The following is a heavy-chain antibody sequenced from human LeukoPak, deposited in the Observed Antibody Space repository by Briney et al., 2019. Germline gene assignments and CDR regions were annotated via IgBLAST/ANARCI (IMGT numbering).Heavy chain of an antibody. CDR1: GFIFSNYA. CDR2: LRGDGET. CDR3: AKANWVSGADAVW. J-gene: IGHJ4*02. Sequence: PGGSLRLSCAASGFIFSNYAMSWVRQTPARGLEWVSSLRGDGETFYADSVKGRFTLSRDDSRNTVYLQLNNLRVEDTAVYYCAKANWVSGADAVWWGQGTLVTVSS. V-gene: IGHV3-23*01. D-gene: IGHD3-10*01.